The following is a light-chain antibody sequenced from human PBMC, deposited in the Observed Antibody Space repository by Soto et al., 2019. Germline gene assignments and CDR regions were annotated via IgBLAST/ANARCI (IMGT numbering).Light chain of an antibody. V-gene: IGKV1-6*01. Sequence: AIQMTQSPSSLSASVGDRVTITCRASQGIRNDLSWYQQKPGKAPKLLIYAASTLQSGVPSRFSGSSSGTDFTLTTSSLQPEDFATNYCLQDYNYPWTSGQGTKLE. CDR1: QGIRND. CDR2: AAS. J-gene: IGKJ1*01. CDR3: LQDYNYPWT.